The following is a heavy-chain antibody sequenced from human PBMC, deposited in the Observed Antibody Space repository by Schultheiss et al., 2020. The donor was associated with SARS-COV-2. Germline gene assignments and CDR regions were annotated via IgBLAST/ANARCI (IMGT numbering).Heavy chain of an antibody. CDR3: ARIPGFSSGDPGGMDV. Sequence: SGPTLVKPTQTLTLTCSFSGFSLSTSGVGVGWIRQPPGKALEWLALIYWNDDKRYSPSLKSRLTITRDTSKSQVVLTMTNMDPVDTATYYCARIPGFSSGDPGGMDVWGQGTTVTVSS. V-gene: IGHV2-5*01. CDR1: GFSLSTSGVG. CDR2: IYWNDDK. J-gene: IGHJ6*02. D-gene: IGHD6-25*01.